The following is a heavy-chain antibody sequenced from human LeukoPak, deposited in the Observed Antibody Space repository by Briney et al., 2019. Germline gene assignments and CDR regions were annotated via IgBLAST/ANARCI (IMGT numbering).Heavy chain of an antibody. CDR3: ARYSSSWHYYFDY. CDR1: GFTFSSYD. Sequence: GGSLRLSCAASGFTFSSYDMNWVRQAPGKGLDWVSYISSSGNTIYYTDSVKGRFTISRDNAQNSLYLQMNSQRAEDTAVYYCARYSSSWHYYFDYWGQGTLVTVSS. J-gene: IGHJ4*02. V-gene: IGHV3-48*03. D-gene: IGHD6-13*01. CDR2: ISSSGNTI.